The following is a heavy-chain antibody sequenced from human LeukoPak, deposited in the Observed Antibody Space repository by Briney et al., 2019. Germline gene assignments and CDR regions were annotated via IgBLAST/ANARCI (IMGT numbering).Heavy chain of an antibody. Sequence: AGGSLRLSCAASGFTFSDYYMTWIRQAPGKGLEWVSVIYSGGSTYYADSVKGRFTISRDNSKNTLYLQMNSLRAEDTAVYYCARDWDLDYWGQGTLVTVSS. J-gene: IGHJ4*02. CDR2: IYSGGST. CDR3: ARDWDLDY. V-gene: IGHV3-66*01. CDR1: GFTFSDYY. D-gene: IGHD1-26*01.